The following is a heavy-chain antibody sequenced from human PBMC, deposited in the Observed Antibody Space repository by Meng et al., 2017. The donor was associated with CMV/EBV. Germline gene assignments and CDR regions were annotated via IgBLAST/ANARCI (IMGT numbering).Heavy chain of an antibody. V-gene: IGHV3-49*04. CDR1: GFTFGDYA. J-gene: IGHJ4*02. CDR2: IRSKAYGGTT. CDR3: TSIIVVVPS. Sequence: GESLKISCTASGFTFGDYAMSWVRQAPGKGLEWVGFIRSKAYGGTTEYAASVKGGFTISRDDSKSIAYLQMNSLKTEDTAVYYCTSIIVVVPSWGQGTLVTVSS. D-gene: IGHD2-2*01.